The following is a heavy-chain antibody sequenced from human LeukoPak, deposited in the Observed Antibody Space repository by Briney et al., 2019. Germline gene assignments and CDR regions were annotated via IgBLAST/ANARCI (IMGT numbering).Heavy chain of an antibody. CDR2: IKQDGSEK. V-gene: IGHV3-7*01. CDR1: GGSISSSSYY. Sequence: ETLSLTCTVSGGSISSSSYYWGWVRQPPGKGLEWVANIKQDGSEKYYVDSVKGRFTISRDNAKNSLYLQMNSLRAEDTAVYYCARDFGWYYYDSSGYTDDMGAFDIWGQGTMVTVSS. D-gene: IGHD3-22*01. J-gene: IGHJ3*02. CDR3: ARDFGWYYYDSSGYTDDMGAFDI.